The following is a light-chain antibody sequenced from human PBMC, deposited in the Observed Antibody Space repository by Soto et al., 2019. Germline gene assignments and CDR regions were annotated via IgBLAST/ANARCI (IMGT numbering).Light chain of an antibody. Sequence: QAVLPQEPSLTVSPGGTVTPTFAPSAGPVTSAYYTNWLQQKPGQAPRAWIYRTSEKHSWTPARFSGSLLGGKAALTLSAAQPEDEADYYCLLYYGGAQVLFGGGTKVTVL. V-gene: IGLV7-43*01. J-gene: IGLJ2*01. CDR1: AGPVTSAYY. CDR2: RTS. CDR3: LLYYGGAQVL.